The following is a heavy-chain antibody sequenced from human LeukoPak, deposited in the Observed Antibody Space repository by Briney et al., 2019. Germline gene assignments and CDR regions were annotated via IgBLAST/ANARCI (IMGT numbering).Heavy chain of an antibody. Sequence: PSETLSLTCTVSGGSISSGDYYWSWIRQPPGKGLEWFGYIYYSGSTYYNPSLRSRVTISVDTSKNQFSLKLSSVTAADTAVYFCARGSTDYGDCWGQGTLVTVSS. D-gene: IGHD4-17*01. CDR1: GGSISSGDYY. V-gene: IGHV4-30-4*01. J-gene: IGHJ4*02. CDR3: ARGSTDYGDC. CDR2: IYYSGST.